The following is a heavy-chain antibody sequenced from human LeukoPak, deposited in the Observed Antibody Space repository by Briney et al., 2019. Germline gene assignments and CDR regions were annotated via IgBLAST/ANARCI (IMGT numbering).Heavy chain of an antibody. CDR3: TRNFRLFTYYFDY. CDR1: GFTVSSNY. V-gene: IGHV3-53*01. D-gene: IGHD3-16*01. Sequence: GGSLRLSCAASGFTVSSNYMSWVRQAPGKGLEWVSVIYSGGSTYYADSVKGRFTISGDNSKNTLYLQMNSLRAEDTAVYYCTRNFRLFTYYFDYWGQGTLVTVSS. CDR2: IYSGGST. J-gene: IGHJ4*02.